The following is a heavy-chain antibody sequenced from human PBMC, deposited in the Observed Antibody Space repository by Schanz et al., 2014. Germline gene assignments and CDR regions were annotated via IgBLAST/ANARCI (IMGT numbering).Heavy chain of an antibody. J-gene: IGHJ4*02. CDR2: VNPSVRGT. Sequence: QVQLVQSGTQVKKPGASVKVSCKASGYTLSAYSLHWVRQAPGQGLEWMGIVNPSVRGTHFARECQGRVTVTSDTSTSTVYMELSGLRSEDTAVYYCARGYGDSPTDFWGQGTLVTVSS. V-gene: IGHV1-46*01. CDR1: GYTLSAYS. D-gene: IGHD4-17*01. CDR3: ARGYGDSPTDF.